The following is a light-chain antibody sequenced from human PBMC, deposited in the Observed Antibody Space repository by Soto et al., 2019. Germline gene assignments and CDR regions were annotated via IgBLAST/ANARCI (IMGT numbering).Light chain of an antibody. V-gene: IGLV2-14*01. CDR3: SSYTRTTTFVV. CDR2: QVY. Sequence: QSALTQPAYVSVSLVQWITISCTGTSSDVGGYNYVSWYQHHPGKAPKLIIYQVYSRPSGVSNRFSGSKFGNTASLTISGLQAEDEADYYCSSYTRTTTFVVFGGGTKLTV. J-gene: IGLJ3*02. CDR1: SSDVGGYNY.